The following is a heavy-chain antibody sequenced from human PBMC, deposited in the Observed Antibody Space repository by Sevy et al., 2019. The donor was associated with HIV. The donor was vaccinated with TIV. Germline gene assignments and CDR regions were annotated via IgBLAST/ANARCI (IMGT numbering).Heavy chain of an antibody. Sequence: GESLKISCRGSGYTFSPYWIAWVRQMPGQGLEWMGIILPSDSDTEYSPSFQGHVTISVDKSINTVYLQWSGLKASDSAMYYCARQGDLDYFDYWGQGTLVTVSS. CDR2: ILPSDSDT. V-gene: IGHV5-51*01. CDR1: GYTFSPYW. J-gene: IGHJ4*02. CDR3: ARQGDLDYFDY. D-gene: IGHD1-26*01.